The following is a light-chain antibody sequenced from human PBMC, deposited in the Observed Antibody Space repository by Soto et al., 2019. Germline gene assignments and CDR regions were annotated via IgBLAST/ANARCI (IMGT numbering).Light chain of an antibody. V-gene: IGLV2-14*01. CDR1: SSDVGGYNY. Sequence: QSVLTQPASVSGSPGQSITISCTGTSSDVGGYNYVSWYQQHPGKAPKLMIYDVSNRPSGVSNRFSGSKSGNTASLTISGLQAEDEADYSCSSYTSSSTLHYVFGTGTKVTVL. CDR2: DVS. CDR3: SSYTSSSTLHYV. J-gene: IGLJ1*01.